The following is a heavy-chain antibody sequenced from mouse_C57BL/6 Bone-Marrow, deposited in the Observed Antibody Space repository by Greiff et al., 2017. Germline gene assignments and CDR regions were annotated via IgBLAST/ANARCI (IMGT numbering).Heavy chain of an antibody. CDR2: IWSGGST. V-gene: IGHV2-2*01. CDR1: GFSLTSYG. Sequence: QVQLKESGPGLVQPSQSLSITCTVSGFSLTSYGVHWVRQSPGKGLEWLGVIWSGGSTDYNAAFISRLSISKDNSKSQVFFKMNSLQADDTAIYYCARNGELLRSYYAMDYWGQGTSVTVSS. CDR3: ARNGELLRSYYAMDY. D-gene: IGHD1-1*01. J-gene: IGHJ4*01.